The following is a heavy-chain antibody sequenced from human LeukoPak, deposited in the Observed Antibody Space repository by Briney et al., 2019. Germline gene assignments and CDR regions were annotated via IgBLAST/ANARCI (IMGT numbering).Heavy chain of an antibody. J-gene: IGHJ3*01. CDR3: ARESWHYGTDAFDV. CDR1: GYTFTGYY. V-gene: IGHV1-2*04. CDR2: INPNSGGT. Sequence: ASMKVSCKASGYTFTGYYMHWVRQAPGQGLEWMGWINPNSGGTNYAQKFQGWVTMTRDTSISTAYMELSSLRSEDTAVFYCARESWHYGTDAFDVWGQGTMVTVSS. D-gene: IGHD1-7*01.